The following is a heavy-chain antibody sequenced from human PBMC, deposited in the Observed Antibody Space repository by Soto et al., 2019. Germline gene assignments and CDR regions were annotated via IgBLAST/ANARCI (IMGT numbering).Heavy chain of an antibody. Sequence: EVQLVESGGGLVQPGGSLRLSCAASGFTFSSYWMSWVRQAPGKGLEWVANIKQDGSEKYYVDSVKGRFTISRDNAKNSLYLQMNSLRAEDTAVYYCARDRLIMITFGGVIVIEDWYFDLWGRGTLVTVSS. CDR1: GFTFSSYW. V-gene: IGHV3-7*05. D-gene: IGHD3-16*02. J-gene: IGHJ2*01. CDR3: ARDRLIMITFGGVIVIEDWYFDL. CDR2: IKQDGSEK.